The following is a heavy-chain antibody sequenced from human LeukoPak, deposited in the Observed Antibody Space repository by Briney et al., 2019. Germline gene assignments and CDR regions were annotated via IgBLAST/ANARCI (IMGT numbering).Heavy chain of an antibody. D-gene: IGHD5-18*01. CDR2: INTNSGNP. J-gene: IGHJ4*02. CDR3: ARTRRNTAMVGLDY. Sequence: ASVKVSCKASGYTFTLYSIHWVRQAPGQGLEWMGWINTNSGNPTYAQDFTGRFVFSLDTSVSTAYLHISSLKADDTAVYYCARTRRNTAMVGLDYWGQGTLVTVSS. CDR1: GYTFTLYS. V-gene: IGHV7-4-1*02.